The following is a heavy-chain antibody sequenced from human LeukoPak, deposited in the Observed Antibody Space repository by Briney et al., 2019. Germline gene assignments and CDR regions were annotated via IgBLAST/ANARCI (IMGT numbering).Heavy chain of an antibody. J-gene: IGHJ4*02. CDR1: GFTFSSYS. Sequence: GGSLRLSCAASGFTFSSYSMNWVRQAPGKGLEWVSYISSSSSTIYYADSVKGRFTISRDNAKNSLYLQMNSLRAEDTAVYYCARVVVAATDYFDYWGQGTLVTVSS. CDR2: ISSSSSTI. V-gene: IGHV3-48*04. CDR3: ARVVVAATDYFDY. D-gene: IGHD2-15*01.